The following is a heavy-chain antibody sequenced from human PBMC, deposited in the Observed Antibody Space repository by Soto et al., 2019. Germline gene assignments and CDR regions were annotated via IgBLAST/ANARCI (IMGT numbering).Heavy chain of an antibody. V-gene: IGHV1-24*01. CDR3: ATGSGSYFLDWFDP. CDR2: FDPEDGET. J-gene: IGHJ5*02. CDR1: GYTLTELS. Sequence: QVQLVQSGAEVKKPGASVKVSCKVSGYTLTELSIHWVRQAPGKGLEWMGGFDPEDGETGYAQKFQGRVTMTEDTSTDTAYMEVSSLRSDDTAVYYGATGSGSYFLDWFDPWGQGTLVTVSS. D-gene: IGHD1-26*01.